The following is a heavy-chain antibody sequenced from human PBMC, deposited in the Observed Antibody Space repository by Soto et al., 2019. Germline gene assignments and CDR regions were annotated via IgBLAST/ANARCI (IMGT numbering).Heavy chain of an antibody. CDR2: ISWDDNK. D-gene: IGHD3-16*01. Sequence: QITLKESGPALVKPTQTLTLTCTFSGFSLSTSGVGVGWIRQPPGKALEWLALISWDDNKRFSPSLRSRLTIAKDTSKNQVVLTMTDMDPSVTATYYCAHSGGSLSWFLNWFGAWGQGTLVTVSS. J-gene: IGHJ5*02. CDR1: GFSLSTSGVG. V-gene: IGHV2-5*02. CDR3: AHSGGSLSWFLNWFGA.